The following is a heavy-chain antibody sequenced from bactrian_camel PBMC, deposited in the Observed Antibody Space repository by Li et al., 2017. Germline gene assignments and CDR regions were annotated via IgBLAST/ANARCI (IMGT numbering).Heavy chain of an antibody. CDR3: SLVARRL. V-gene: IGHV3S6*01. D-gene: IGHD7*01. CDR2: IHSTGGAT. Sequence: VQLVESGGGLVQPGGSLRLSCTGSKLTLSGYWAYWVRQAPGKGLEYVSGIHSTGGATWYTKSVKGRFTLSRDNAWNTLLKTEDTAMSSSLRFPRCSLVARRLLGPGDPGHRL. CDR1: KLTLSGYW. J-gene: IGHJ4*01.